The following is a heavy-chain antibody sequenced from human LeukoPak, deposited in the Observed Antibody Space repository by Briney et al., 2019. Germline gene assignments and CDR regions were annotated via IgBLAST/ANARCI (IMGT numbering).Heavy chain of an antibody. Sequence: GSQGLSCAASGFTFSNYWMHWVRQAPGKGLVWVSNINSDGSNRNYADSVKGRFTISRDNSKNTLYLQMSSLRAEDTAVYYCARGGYSSGRYRDWGQGTLVT. V-gene: IGHV3-74*01. CDR3: ARGGYSSGRYRD. CDR1: GFTFSNYW. CDR2: INSDGSNR. J-gene: IGHJ4*02. D-gene: IGHD6-19*01.